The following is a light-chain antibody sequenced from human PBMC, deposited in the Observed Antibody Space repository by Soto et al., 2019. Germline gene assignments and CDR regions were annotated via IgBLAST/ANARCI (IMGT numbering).Light chain of an antibody. CDR2: EVS. J-gene: IGLJ1*01. Sequence: QSALTQPPSASGSPGQSVTISCTGTSSDVGGYDYVSWYQQHPGKAPKLIISEVSNRPSGVSNRFSGSKSGYTASLTISGLQAEDEADYYCNSHTSGDFRVFGTGTKLTVL. CDR3: NSHTSGDFRV. V-gene: IGLV2-14*01. CDR1: SSDVGGYDY.